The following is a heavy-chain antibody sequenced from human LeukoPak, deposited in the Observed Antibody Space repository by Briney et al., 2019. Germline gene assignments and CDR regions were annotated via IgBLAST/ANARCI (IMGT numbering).Heavy chain of an antibody. J-gene: IGHJ4*02. CDR2: ISSSSSYI. V-gene: IGHV3-21*01. D-gene: IGHD2-2*01. CDR3: ASYCSSTSCYQGGPDY. Sequence: GASLRLSCAASGFTFSSYSMNWVRQAPGKGLEWVSSISSSSSYIYYADSVKGRFTISRDNAKNSLYLQMNSLRAEDTAVYYCASYCSSTSCYQGGPDYWGQGTLVTVSS. CDR1: GFTFSSYS.